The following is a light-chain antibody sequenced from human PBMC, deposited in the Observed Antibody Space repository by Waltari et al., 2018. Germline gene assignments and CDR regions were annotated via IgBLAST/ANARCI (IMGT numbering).Light chain of an antibody. CDR2: EVN. CDR3: SSYAGSNTLV. V-gene: IGLV2-8*01. J-gene: IGLJ2*01. CDR1: NSDVGTYNY. Sequence: QSALTQPPSASGSPGQSVTISCTGTNSDVGTYNYVPWFQQPPGRAPKLLIYEVNKRPSGVPDRFSGSKSDNRASLTVSGLQADDEAVYHCSSYAGSNTLVFGGGTKLTVL.